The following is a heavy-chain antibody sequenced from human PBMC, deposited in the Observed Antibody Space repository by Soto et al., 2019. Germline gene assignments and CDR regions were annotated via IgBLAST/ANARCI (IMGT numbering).Heavy chain of an antibody. J-gene: IGHJ6*02. D-gene: IGHD4-4*01. CDR1: GFRFSTYD. Sequence: DVQLLESGGGLVQPGGSLRLSCAASGFRFSTYDMSWVRQAPGKGLEWVSVMSGSGSGTYYADSVKGRFTISRDNSKNTLYLHMNRLRAEDTAVSYCVRQAKLTTVTANVGYYYGLDVWGQGTTVTVSS. CDR2: MSGSGSGT. CDR3: VRQAKLTTVTANVGYYYGLDV. V-gene: IGHV3-23*01.